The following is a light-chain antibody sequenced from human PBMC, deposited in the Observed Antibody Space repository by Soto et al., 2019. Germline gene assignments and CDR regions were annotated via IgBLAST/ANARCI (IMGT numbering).Light chain of an antibody. CDR3: SSYTSITTFYV. J-gene: IGLJ1*01. CDR1: SSDVGGHNF. V-gene: IGLV2-14*03. Sequence: QSALTQPASVSGSPGQSITLPCTGTSSDVGGHNFVSWYQHHPGKAPKLMIYDVTNRPSGVSDRFSGSKSGNTASLTISGLQAEDEADYFCSSYTSITTFYVFGTGTKVTVL. CDR2: DVT.